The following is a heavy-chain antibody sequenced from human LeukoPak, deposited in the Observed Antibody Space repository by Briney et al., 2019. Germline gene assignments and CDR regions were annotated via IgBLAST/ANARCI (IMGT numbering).Heavy chain of an antibody. J-gene: IGHJ3*02. V-gene: IGHV1-2*06. CDR3: ARVPIYCTNGVCFPNAFDI. CDR1: GYTFTGYY. D-gene: IGHD2-8*01. CDR2: INPNSGGT. Sequence: GASVKVSCKASGYTFTGYYMHWVRQAPGQGLEWMGRINPNSGGTNYAQKFQGRVTMTRDTSISAAYIELSRLRSDDTAVYYCARVPIYCTNGVCFPNAFDIWGQGTMVTVSS.